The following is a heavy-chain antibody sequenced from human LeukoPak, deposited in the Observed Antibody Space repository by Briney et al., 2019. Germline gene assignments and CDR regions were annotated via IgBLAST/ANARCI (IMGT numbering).Heavy chain of an antibody. CDR1: GYTFTSYG. CDR2: ISAYNGNT. V-gene: IGHV1-18*01. D-gene: IGHD3-9*01. CDR3: ARDGGLRYFDWFNYYYYYMDV. J-gene: IGHJ6*03. Sequence: ASVKVSCKASGYTFTSYGISWVRQAPGQGLEWMGWISAYNGNTNYAQKLQGRVTMTTDTSTSTAYMELRSLRSDDTAVYYCARDGGLRYFDWFNYYYYYMDVWGKGTTVTISS.